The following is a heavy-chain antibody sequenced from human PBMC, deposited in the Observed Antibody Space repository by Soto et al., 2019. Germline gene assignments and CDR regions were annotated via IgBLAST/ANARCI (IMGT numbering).Heavy chain of an antibody. CDR1: GYSFTSYW. D-gene: IGHD3-10*01. V-gene: IGHV5-51*01. J-gene: IGHJ4*02. Sequence: GESLKISCKGSGYSFTSYWIGWVRQMPGKGLEWMGIIYPGDSDTRYSPSFQGQVTISADKSISTAYLQWSSLKASDTAMYYRARHTHVRGVLYPTLYWGQGTLVTVSS. CDR2: IYPGDSDT. CDR3: ARHTHVRGVLYPTLY.